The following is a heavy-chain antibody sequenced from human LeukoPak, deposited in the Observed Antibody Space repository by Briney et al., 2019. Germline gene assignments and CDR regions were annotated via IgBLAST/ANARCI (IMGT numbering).Heavy chain of an antibody. V-gene: IGHV1-2*06. J-gene: IGHJ4*02. CDR2: INPNSGGT. CDR1: GYTFTGYY. D-gene: IGHD3-9*01. CDR3: ARPYYDILTGYYFDY. Sequence: ASVKVSCKASGYTFTGYYMHWVRQAPGQGLEWMGRINPNSGGTNYAQKFQGRVTMTRDTSISTAYMELSRLRSDDTAVYYCARPYYDILTGYYFDYWGQGTLVTVSS.